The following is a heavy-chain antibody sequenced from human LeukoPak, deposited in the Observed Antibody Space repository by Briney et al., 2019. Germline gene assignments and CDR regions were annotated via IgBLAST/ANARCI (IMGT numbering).Heavy chain of an antibody. V-gene: IGHV4-38-2*02. CDR3: ARHPHCGGDCYLFDY. D-gene: IGHD2-21*01. CDR2: IYHTGET. J-gene: IGHJ4*02. Sequence: SETLSLTCTVAGYSISSGYYWGWLRQSPGKGLEWIASIYHTGETHYHPSLKSRVSISVDTSKNQFSLKLSSVTAADTAVYYCARHPHCGGDCYLFDYWGQGTLVTVSS. CDR1: GYSISSGYY.